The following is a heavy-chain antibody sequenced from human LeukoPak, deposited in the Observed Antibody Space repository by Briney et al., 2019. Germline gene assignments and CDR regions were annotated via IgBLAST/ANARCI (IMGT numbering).Heavy chain of an antibody. CDR1: GGSISSGSYY. CDR2: IYTSGST. D-gene: IGHD6-6*01. CDR3: ARIHSSSSYYYYYMDV. V-gene: IGHV4-61*02. Sequence: SETLSLTCTVSGGSISSGSYYWSWIRQPAGKGLEWIGRIYTSGSTNYNPSLKSRVTISVDTSKNQFSLKLSSVTAADTAVYYCARIHSSSSYYYYYMDVWGKGTTVTVPS. J-gene: IGHJ6*03.